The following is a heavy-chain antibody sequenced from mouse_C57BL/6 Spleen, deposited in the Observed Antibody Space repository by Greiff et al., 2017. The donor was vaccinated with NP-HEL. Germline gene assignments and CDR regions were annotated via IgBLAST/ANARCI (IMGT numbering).Heavy chain of an antibody. CDR1: GYTFTDYN. CDR2: INRNNGGT. CDR3: ARRYYYGSAWFAY. J-gene: IGHJ3*01. Sequence: VQLQQSGPELVKPGASVKIPCKASGYTFTDYNMDWVKQSHGKSLEWIGDINRNNGGTIYNQKFKGKATLTVDKSSSTAYMELRSLTSEDTAVYYCARRYYYGSAWFAYWGQGTLVTVSA. V-gene: IGHV1-18*01. D-gene: IGHD1-1*01.